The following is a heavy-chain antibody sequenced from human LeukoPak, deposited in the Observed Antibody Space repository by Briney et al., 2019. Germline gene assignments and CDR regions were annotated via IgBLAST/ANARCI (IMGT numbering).Heavy chain of an antibody. CDR2: TSYSGST. J-gene: IGHJ4*02. V-gene: IGHV4-31*03. CDR1: GDSISSAAYF. CDR3: ARHPHSAHHSGGYYYFDY. D-gene: IGHD3-22*01. Sequence: SETLSLTCTVSGDSISSAAYFWSWIRQHPGKGLEWIGYTSYSGSTYYNPSLKSRVTISVDTSENQFSLELNSVTAADTAMYYCARHPHSAHHSGGYYYFDYWGQGTLVTVSS.